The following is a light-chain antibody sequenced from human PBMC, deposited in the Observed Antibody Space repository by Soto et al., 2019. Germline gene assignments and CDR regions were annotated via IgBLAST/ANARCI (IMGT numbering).Light chain of an antibody. CDR2: DDD. CDR3: ASWDSSLSAYV. Sequence: VLTQPPSVSGAPGQRVTISCTGSSSNIGAGYDVHWYQQLPGTAPKLLIYDDDKRPSGIPDRFSGSKSGTSATLGITGFQTGDEADYYCASWDSSLSAYVFASETRGTVL. J-gene: IGLJ1*01. CDR1: SSNIGAGYD. V-gene: IGLV1-51*01.